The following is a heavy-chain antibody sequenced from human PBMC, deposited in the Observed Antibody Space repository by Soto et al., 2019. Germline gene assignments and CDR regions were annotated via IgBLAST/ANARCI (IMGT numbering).Heavy chain of an antibody. CDR1: GFTFSSYN. V-gene: IGHV3-48*04. D-gene: IGHD4-17*01. Sequence: GGSLRLSCAASGFTFSSYNMNWGRQAPGKGLEWVSYISSSGRTIYYADSVKGRFTISRDNAKNSLYLQMNSLRAEDTAVYYCARAPYGVRYFDYWGQGTLVTVSS. J-gene: IGHJ4*02. CDR2: ISSSGRTI. CDR3: ARAPYGVRYFDY.